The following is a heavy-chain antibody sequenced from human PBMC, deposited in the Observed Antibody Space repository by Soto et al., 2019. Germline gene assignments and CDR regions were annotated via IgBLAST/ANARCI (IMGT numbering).Heavy chain of an antibody. CDR1: GGSISSGDYY. CDR3: ARASEFWLSAYYFDY. Sequence: PSETLSLTCPVSGGSISSGDYYWSWIRQPPGKGLEWIGYIYYSGSTNYNPSLKSRVTISVDTSKNQFSLKLSSVTDADTAVYYCARASEFWLSAYYFDYWGQGTLVTVSS. V-gene: IGHV4-30-4*01. D-gene: IGHD3-9*01. J-gene: IGHJ4*02. CDR2: IYYSGST.